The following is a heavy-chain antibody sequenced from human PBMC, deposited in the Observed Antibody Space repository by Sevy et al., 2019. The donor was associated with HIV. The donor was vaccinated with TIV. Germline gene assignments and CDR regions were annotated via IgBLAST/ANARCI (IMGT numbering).Heavy chain of an antibody. CDR1: GFSFSSYG. CDR2: IFYDGSNQ. J-gene: IGHJ4*02. D-gene: IGHD2-15*01. V-gene: IGHV3-30*18. Sequence: GGSLRLSCAASGFSFSSYGMHWVRQAPGKGLEWVAMIFYDGSNQYYADSVKGRFTISRDNSRDTLYLQMNSLRPEDTAVYYCAKEGYCTGGSCRAIDNLGQGTLVTVSS. CDR3: AKEGYCTGGSCRAIDN.